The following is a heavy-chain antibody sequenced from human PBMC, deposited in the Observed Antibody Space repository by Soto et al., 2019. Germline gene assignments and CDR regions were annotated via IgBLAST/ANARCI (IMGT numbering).Heavy chain of an antibody. CDR1: GFTFSSYG. CDR3: AKDRHPGTFGQLHPFEY. J-gene: IGHJ4*02. Sequence: PGGSLRLSCAASGFTFSSYGMHWVRQAPGKGLEWVAVMSYDGSSKYFADSVKGRFIISRDNSRDTLYLQMNSLRPEDTAMYYCAKDRHPGTFGQLHPFEYWGQGTLVTVSS. V-gene: IGHV3-30*18. D-gene: IGHD3-10*01. CDR2: MSYDGSSK.